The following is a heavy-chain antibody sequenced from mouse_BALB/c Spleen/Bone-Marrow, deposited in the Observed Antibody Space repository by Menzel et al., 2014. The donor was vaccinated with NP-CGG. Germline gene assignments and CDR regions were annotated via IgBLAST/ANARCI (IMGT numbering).Heavy chain of an antibody. J-gene: IGHJ2*01. CDR3: ALYYRYDYFDY. V-gene: IGHV1-7*01. D-gene: IGHD2-14*01. CDR1: GYIFTSYW. Sequence: VQLVESGAELAKPGASVKMSCKASGYIFTSYWMHWVKQRPGQGLEWIGYINPSTTYSAYNQKFKDKATLTADKSSSTAYMQLSSLTSEDSAVYYCALYYRYDYFDYWGQGTTLTVSS. CDR2: INPSTTYS.